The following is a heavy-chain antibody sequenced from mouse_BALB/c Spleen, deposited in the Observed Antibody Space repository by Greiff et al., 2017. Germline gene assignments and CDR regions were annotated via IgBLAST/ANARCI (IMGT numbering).Heavy chain of an antibody. D-gene: IGHD2-4*01. CDR1: GDSITSGY. Sequence: EVKLLESGPSLVKPSQTLSLTCSVTGDSITSGYWNWIRKFPGNKLEYMGYISYSGSTYYNPSLKSRISITRDTSKNQYYLQLNSVTTEDTATYYCARWGITRYAMDYWGQGTSVTVSS. CDR3: ARWGITRYAMDY. CDR2: ISYSGST. V-gene: IGHV3-8*02. J-gene: IGHJ4*01.